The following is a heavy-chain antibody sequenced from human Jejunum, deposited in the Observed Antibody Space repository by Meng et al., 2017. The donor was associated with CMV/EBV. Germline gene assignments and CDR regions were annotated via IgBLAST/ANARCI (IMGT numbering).Heavy chain of an antibody. V-gene: IGHV3-23*03. D-gene: IGHD6-6*01. CDR3: AKDKYGRSTLADY. CDR2: IYSGDSST. J-gene: IGHJ4*02. CDR1: GFTFSDYT. Sequence: SGFTFSDYTMKWVRQAPGKGLEFVAVIYSGDSSTYYADSVKGRFTISRDDSKNTLYLQMNSLRAEDTAVYYCAKDKYGRSTLADYWGQGTLVTVSS.